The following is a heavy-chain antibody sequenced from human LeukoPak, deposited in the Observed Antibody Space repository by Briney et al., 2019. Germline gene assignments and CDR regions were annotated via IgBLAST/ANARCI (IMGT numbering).Heavy chain of an antibody. V-gene: IGHV3-7*01. J-gene: IGHJ6*03. CDR1: GFTFSSYA. D-gene: IGHD6-13*01. CDR3: ASRAAAAGEYYYYYYMDV. Sequence: GGSLRLSCAASGFTFSSYAMSWVRQAPGKGLEWVANIKQDGSEKYYVDSVEGRFNISRDNANNSLYLQMNSLRAEDTAVYYCASRAAAAGEYYYYYYMDVWGKGITVTVSS. CDR2: IKQDGSEK.